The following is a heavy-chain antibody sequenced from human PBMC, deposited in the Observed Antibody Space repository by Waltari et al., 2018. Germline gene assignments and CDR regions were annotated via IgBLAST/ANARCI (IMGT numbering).Heavy chain of an antibody. D-gene: IGHD1-7*01. Sequence: QVQLVQSGAEVKKPGASVKVSCKASGYPFSSFAISWVRQAPGQGLEWMGWISGYNANTNYAQKFQGRVAMTTDTSTSTAYMELRSLTSDDTAVYYCARVPMGTGTTDWFDPWGQGTPVIVST. CDR1: GYPFSSFA. V-gene: IGHV1-18*01. CDR2: ISGYNANT. CDR3: ARVPMGTGTTDWFDP. J-gene: IGHJ5*02.